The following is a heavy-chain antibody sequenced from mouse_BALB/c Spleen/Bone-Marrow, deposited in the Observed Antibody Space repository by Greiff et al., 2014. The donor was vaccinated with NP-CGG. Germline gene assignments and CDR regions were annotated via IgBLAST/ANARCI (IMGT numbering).Heavy chain of an antibody. D-gene: IGHD2-3*01. Sequence: ESGGGLVQPGGSLKHSCAASGFTFSSYGMSWVRQTPDKRLELVATINSNGGSTYYPDSVKGRFTISRDNAKNTLYLQMSSLKSEDTAMYYCARDGYYVFYAMDYWGQGTSVTVSS. V-gene: IGHV5-6-3*01. J-gene: IGHJ4*01. CDR3: ARDGYYVFYAMDY. CDR1: GFTFSSYG. CDR2: INSNGGST.